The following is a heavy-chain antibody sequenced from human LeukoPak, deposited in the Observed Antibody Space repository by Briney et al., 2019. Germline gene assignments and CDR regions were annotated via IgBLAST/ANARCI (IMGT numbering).Heavy chain of an antibody. CDR3: ARELRRGFYYDSSGPPAFDI. V-gene: IGHV3-30-3*01. J-gene: IGHJ3*02. CDR1: GFTFSSYA. D-gene: IGHD3-22*01. CDR2: ISYDGSNK. Sequence: GSLRLSCAASGFTFSSYAMHWVRQAPGKGPEWVAVISYDGSNKYYADSVKGRFTISRDNSKNTLYLQMNSLRAEDTAVYYCARELRRGFYYDSSGPPAFDIWGQGTMVTVSS.